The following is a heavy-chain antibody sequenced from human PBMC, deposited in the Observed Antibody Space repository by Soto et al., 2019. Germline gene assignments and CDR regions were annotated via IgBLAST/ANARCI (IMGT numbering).Heavy chain of an antibody. CDR2: INPMFNST. Sequence: QVQLVQSGAEVKKPGSSVKVSCEAPGGTFDHAAITWVRQAPGQGLEWVGGINPMFNSTHYAQKFQGRVTINADAVTRTAFMELRGLTSDDTAVYYCARQIFAADYWGQGTLLVVSS. CDR1: GGTFDHAA. CDR3: ARQIFAADY. J-gene: IGHJ4*02. V-gene: IGHV1-69*01. D-gene: IGHD3-9*01.